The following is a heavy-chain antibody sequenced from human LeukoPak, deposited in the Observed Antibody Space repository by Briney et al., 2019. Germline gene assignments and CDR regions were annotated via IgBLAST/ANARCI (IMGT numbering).Heavy chain of an antibody. CDR3: ARYYDFSFDP. D-gene: IGHD3-3*01. J-gene: IGHJ5*02. CDR1: GGSISTTNYY. CDR2: VYYSGST. Sequence: SETLSLTCTVSGGSISTTNYYWGWIRQSPGKGLEWFGCVYYSGSTYYNPSLKSRVTISVDTSKNQFSLKLSSVTAADTAVYYCARYYDFSFDPWGQGTLVTVSS. V-gene: IGHV4-39*07.